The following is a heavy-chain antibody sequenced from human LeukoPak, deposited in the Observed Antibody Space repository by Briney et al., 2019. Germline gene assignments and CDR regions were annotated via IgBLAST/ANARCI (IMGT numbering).Heavy chain of an antibody. J-gene: IGHJ4*02. CDR2: IYYSGST. CDR1: GFTFSSYE. CDR3: ARRWGYCSGGSCSYYFDY. Sequence: GSLRLSCAASGFTFSSYEMNWVRQAPGKGLEWIGSIYYSGSTYYNPSLKSRVTISVDTSKNQFSLKLSSVTAADTAVYYCARRWGYCSGGSCSYYFDYWGQGTLVTVSS. D-gene: IGHD2-15*01. V-gene: IGHV4-39*01.